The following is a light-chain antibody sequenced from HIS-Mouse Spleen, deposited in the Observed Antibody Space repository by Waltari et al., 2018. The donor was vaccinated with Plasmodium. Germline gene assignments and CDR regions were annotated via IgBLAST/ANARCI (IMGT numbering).Light chain of an antibody. CDR2: EDS. V-gene: IGLV3-10*01. CDR1: ALPKKY. Sequence: VSPGQTARITCSGDALPKKYAYWYQQKSGQAPVLVIYEDSKRPSGIPERFSGSSSGAMATLNISGAQGEDEADYYCYSTDSSGNHRVFGGGTKLTVL. CDR3: YSTDSSGNHRV. J-gene: IGLJ3*02.